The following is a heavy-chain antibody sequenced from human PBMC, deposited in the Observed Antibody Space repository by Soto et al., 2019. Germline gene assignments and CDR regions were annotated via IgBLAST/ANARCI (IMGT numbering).Heavy chain of an antibody. CDR1: GGTFSSYS. V-gene: IGHV1-69*01. D-gene: IGHD6-25*01. Sequence: QVQLVQSGAEVKKPGSSVKVSCKASGGTFSSYSISWVRQAPGQGLEWMGGFIPFFATPTYAQKFQGRVTFTAEESTSTAYMELSSRRLEDTAVYYCARVPDGGAGARAAGDYWGQGTLVTVPP. CDR2: FIPFFATP. CDR3: ARVPDGGAGARAAGDY. J-gene: IGHJ4*02.